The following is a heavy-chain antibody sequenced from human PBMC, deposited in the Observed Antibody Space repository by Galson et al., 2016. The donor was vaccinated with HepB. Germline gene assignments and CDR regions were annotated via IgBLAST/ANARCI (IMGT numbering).Heavy chain of an antibody. J-gene: IGHJ4*02. CDR2: IWFDESDS. CDR3: AAEPPRWSTSYCFAY. V-gene: IGHV3-33*01. D-gene: IGHD2-15*01. Sequence: SLRLSCAASGFIFINHGMHWVRQAPGKELEWVTSIWFDESDSHYSDSVKGRFTISRDNSKNTIDLQMTRLTVEDTCVYFCAAEPPRWSTSYCFAYWGQGTLVSVAS. CDR1: GFIFINHG.